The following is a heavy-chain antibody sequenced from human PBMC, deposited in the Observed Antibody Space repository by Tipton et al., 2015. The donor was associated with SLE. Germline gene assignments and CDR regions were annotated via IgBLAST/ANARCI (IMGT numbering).Heavy chain of an antibody. CDR1: GYSISSGYY. J-gene: IGHJ2*01. D-gene: IGHD2-2*01. Sequence: TLSLTCTVSGYSISSGYYWGWIRQPPGKGLEWIGSIYHSGSTYYNPSLKSRVTISVDTSKNQFSLKLSSVTAADTAVYYCARGGDIVVVPAAYWYFDLWGRGTLVTVSS. CDR2: IYHSGST. CDR3: ARGGDIVVVPAAYWYFDL. V-gene: IGHV4-38-2*02.